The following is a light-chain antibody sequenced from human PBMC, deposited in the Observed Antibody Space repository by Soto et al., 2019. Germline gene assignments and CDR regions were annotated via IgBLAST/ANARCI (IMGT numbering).Light chain of an antibody. J-gene: IGKJ4*01. CDR3: QQYGYSPEANT. Sequence: DIVLTQSPGTLSLSPGERATLSCRASQLVVTDYLHWYQQKPGQAPRLLILGTSTRARGIPDRFSGSGSGPDFTLTISRLEPEDFAVYYCQQYGYSPEANTFGGGTKVDIK. CDR2: GTS. V-gene: IGKV3-20*01. CDR1: QLVVTDY.